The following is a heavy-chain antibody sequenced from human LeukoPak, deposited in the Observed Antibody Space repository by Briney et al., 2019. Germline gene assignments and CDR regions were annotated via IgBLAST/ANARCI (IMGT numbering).Heavy chain of an antibody. Sequence: GASVKVSCKTSGGTFSSYGISWVRQAPGQGLEWMGWINPNSGGTNYAQRFQGRVTMTRDTSITTAYMELSRLGSDDTAVYYCARGFKYFDWLLDYWGQGTLVTVSS. D-gene: IGHD3-9*01. CDR2: INPNSGGT. CDR3: ARGFKYFDWLLDY. J-gene: IGHJ4*02. CDR1: GGTFSSYG. V-gene: IGHV1-2*02.